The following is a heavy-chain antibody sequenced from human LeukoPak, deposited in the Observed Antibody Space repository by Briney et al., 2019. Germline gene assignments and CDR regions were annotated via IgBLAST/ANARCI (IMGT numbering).Heavy chain of an antibody. D-gene: IGHD4-17*01. J-gene: IGHJ4*02. Sequence: SVTVSCKASGGTFSSYAISWVRQAPGQGLEWMGRIIPILGIANYAQKFQGRVTITADKSTSTAYMELSSLRSEDTAVYYCARANTYGDYFDYWGQGTLVTVSS. V-gene: IGHV1-69*04. CDR3: ARANTYGDYFDY. CDR1: GGTFSSYA. CDR2: IIPILGIA.